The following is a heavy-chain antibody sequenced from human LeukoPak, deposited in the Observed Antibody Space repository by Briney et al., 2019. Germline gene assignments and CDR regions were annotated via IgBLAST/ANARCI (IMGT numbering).Heavy chain of an antibody. D-gene: IGHD3-22*01. V-gene: IGHV1-18*01. CDR3: ATGAYDSSPSFMSDFDN. J-gene: IGHJ4*02. CDR1: GYTFTSYA. Sequence: GASVKVSCKASGYTFTSYAMNWVRQAPGQGLEWMGWMNAYNGTTNYAHKFRGRVTMSTDTSTYTAYMELRSLTSDDTATYYCATGAYDSSPSFMSDFDNWGQGTLITVSS. CDR2: MNAYNGTT.